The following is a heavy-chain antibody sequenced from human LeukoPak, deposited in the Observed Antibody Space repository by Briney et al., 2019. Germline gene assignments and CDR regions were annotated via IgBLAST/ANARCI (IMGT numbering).Heavy chain of an antibody. D-gene: IGHD3-3*01. J-gene: IGHJ5*02. CDR1: GGSISSSLYS. CDR2: IYYSGYT. V-gene: IGHV4-39*01. Sequence: SETLSLTCTVSGGSISSSLYSWDWLRQPPGKGLEWIANIYYSGYTNYNPSLKSRVTISVDTSMNQFSLNLNPVTAADTAIYYCAGRKSATPNWFDPWGQGTLVTVSS. CDR3: AGRKSATPNWFDP.